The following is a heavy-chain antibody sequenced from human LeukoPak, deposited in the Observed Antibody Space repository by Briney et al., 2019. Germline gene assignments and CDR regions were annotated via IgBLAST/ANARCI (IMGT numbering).Heavy chain of an antibody. V-gene: IGHV4-34*01. J-gene: IGHJ4*02. CDR3: AGASWHTAMVKIGPNRRKYYFDY. CDR2: INHSGST. D-gene: IGHD5-18*01. CDR1: GGSFSGYY. Sequence: PSETLSLTCVVYGGSFSGYYWSWIRRPPGKGLEWIGEINHSGSTNYNPSLKSRVTISVDTSKNQFSLKLSSVTAADTAVYYCAGASWHTAMVKIGPNRRKYYFDYWGQGTLVTVSS.